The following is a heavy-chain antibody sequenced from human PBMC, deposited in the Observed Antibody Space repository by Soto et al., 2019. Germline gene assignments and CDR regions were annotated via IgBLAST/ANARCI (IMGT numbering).Heavy chain of an antibody. CDR1: GFTFSDSA. J-gene: IGHJ6*03. D-gene: IGHD2-15*01. CDR3: TRHVDCSGGSCYSGYYYYMDV. V-gene: IGHV3-73*01. Sequence: EVQLVESGGGLVQPGGSLKLSCAASGFTFSDSAMHWVRQASGKGLEWVGRIRSKPNTDATAYAALVKGRFTISRDDSKNTAYLQMNSLKTEDTAVYYCTRHVDCSGGSCYSGYYYYMDVWGKGTTVTVSS. CDR2: IRSKPNTDAT.